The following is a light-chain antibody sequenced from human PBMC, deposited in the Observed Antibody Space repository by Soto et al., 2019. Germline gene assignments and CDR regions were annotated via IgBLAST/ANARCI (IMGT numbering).Light chain of an antibody. V-gene: IGLV2-14*03. J-gene: IGLJ1*01. Sequence: LTQPASVSGSPGQSITISCTGTSSDVGGYKYVSWYQQHPGKAPKLMIYDVSNRPSGVSNRFSGYKSGNTASLTISGVQAEDEADYYCSSYTSSVNYVFGTGTKLTVL. CDR2: DVS. CDR1: SSDVGGYKY. CDR3: SSYTSSVNYV.